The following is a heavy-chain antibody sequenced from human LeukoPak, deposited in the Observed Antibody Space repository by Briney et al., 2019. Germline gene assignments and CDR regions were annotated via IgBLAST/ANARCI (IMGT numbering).Heavy chain of an antibody. D-gene: IGHD3-22*01. CDR1: GGSLSSSSYY. V-gene: IGHV4-39*01. J-gene: IGHJ4*02. CDR2: IYYSGST. Sequence: SETLSLTCTVSGGSLSSSSYYWGWIRQPPGKGLEWIGNIYYSGSTYYNPSLKSRVTISVDTSKNQFTLKLSSVTAADTAVYYCAGGVGRHYDSSGYYYWGQGTLVTVSS. CDR3: AGGVGRHYDSSGYYY.